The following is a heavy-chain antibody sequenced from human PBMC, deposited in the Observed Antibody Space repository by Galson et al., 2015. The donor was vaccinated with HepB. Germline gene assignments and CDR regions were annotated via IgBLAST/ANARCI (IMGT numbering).Heavy chain of an antibody. J-gene: IGHJ4*02. CDR1: GFSLSTSGVG. CDR2: IYWNDDK. V-gene: IGHV2-5*01. D-gene: IGHD2-21*02. CDR3: AHTTEGDRGFDFDY. Sequence: PALVKPTQTLTLTCTFSGFSLSTSGVGVGWIRQPPGKALEWLALIYWNDDKRYSPSLKSRLTITKDTSKNQVVLTMTNMDPVDTATYYCAHTTEGDRGFDFDYWGQGTLVTVSS.